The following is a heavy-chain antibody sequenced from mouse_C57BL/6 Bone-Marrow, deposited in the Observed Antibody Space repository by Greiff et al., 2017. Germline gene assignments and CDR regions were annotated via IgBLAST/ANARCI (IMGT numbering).Heavy chain of an antibody. CDR1: GYAFSSSW. V-gene: IGHV1-82*01. CDR3: ARHYGSRAWFAY. Sequence: VQLQQSGPELVKPGASVKISCKASGYAFSSSWMNWVKQRPGKGLEWIGRIYPGDGDTNYNGKFKGKATLTADKSSSTAYMQLSSLTSEDSAVYFCARHYGSRAWFAYWGQGTLVTVSA. J-gene: IGHJ3*01. CDR2: IYPGDGDT. D-gene: IGHD1-1*01.